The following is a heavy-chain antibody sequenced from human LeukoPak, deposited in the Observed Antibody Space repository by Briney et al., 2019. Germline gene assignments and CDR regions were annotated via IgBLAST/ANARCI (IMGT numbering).Heavy chain of an antibody. CDR3: AKDTAVQFLEPAF. CDR1: GFTFNTHG. J-gene: IGHJ4*02. CDR2: IWFDGSVK. V-gene: IGHV3-33*06. Sequence: GGSLRLSCAASGFTFNTHGMHWVRQAPGKRLEWVAAIWFDGSVKHYSDAVKGRFTISRDNSLNTLYLQMNSLRVEDTAIYYCAKDTAVQFLEPAFWGQGTLVTVSS. D-gene: IGHD3-3*01.